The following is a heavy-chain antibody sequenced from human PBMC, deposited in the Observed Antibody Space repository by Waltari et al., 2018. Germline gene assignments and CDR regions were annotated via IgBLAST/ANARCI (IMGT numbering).Heavy chain of an antibody. J-gene: IGHJ6*02. V-gene: IGHV4-31*03. CDR3: ARGILGATTNSYYHHGMDV. CDR1: GDSIRSGGYS. CDR2: IHHTGST. Sequence: QVQLQESGPGLVKPSQTLSLLCIVSGDSIRSGGYSWTWIRQHPGKALEWVGIIHHTGSTSYNPSLKNRVTIESDTSKNEFSLRLTSMTAADTAVYYCARGILGATTNSYYHHGMDVWGQGTAVTVSS. D-gene: IGHD3-3*01.